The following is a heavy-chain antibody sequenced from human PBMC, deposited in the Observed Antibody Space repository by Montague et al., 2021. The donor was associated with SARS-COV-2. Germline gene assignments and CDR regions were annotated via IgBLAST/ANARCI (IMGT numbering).Heavy chain of an antibody. CDR1: KFTFSDYW. V-gene: IGHV3-7*03. Sequence: SLRLSCAASKFTFSDYWMSWVRQAPGKGLEWLANINRDGSERYYVDSVKGRFTISRDNAKNSLYLQMNSLSAEDTAVHYCARDEGYTYYDFWSGYFVYWGQGTLITVSS. D-gene: IGHD3-3*01. CDR3: ARDEGYTYYDFWSGYFVY. J-gene: IGHJ4*02. CDR2: INRDGSER.